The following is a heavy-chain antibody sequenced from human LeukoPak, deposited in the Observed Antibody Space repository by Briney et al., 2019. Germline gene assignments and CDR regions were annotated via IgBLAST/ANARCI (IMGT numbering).Heavy chain of an antibody. CDR3: ARRQTIAAAGYNWFDP. J-gene: IGHJ5*02. V-gene: IGHV4-59*01. CDR1: GGSISSYY. Sequence: SETLSLTCTVSGGSISSYYWSWIRQPPGKGLEWIGYIDYSGSTNYNPSLTSRVTISVDTSKNQFSLKLSSVTAADTAVYYCARRQTIAAAGYNWFDPWGQGTLVTVSS. D-gene: IGHD6-13*01. CDR2: IDYSGST.